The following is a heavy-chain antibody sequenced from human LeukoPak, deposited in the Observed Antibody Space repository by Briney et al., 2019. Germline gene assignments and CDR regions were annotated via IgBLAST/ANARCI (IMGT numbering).Heavy chain of an antibody. Sequence: ASVKVSCKASGYTFTSYGISWVRQAPGQGLEWMGWIGAYNGNTNYAQKLQGRVTMTTDTSTSTAYMELRSLRSDDTAVYYCARWVPAGYSFDYRGQGTLVTVSS. D-gene: IGHD3-9*01. CDR3: ARWVPAGYSFDY. CDR1: GYTFTSYG. J-gene: IGHJ4*02. CDR2: IGAYNGNT. V-gene: IGHV1-18*01.